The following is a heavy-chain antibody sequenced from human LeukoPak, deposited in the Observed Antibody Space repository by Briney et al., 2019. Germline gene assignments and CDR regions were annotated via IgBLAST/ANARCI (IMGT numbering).Heavy chain of an antibody. D-gene: IGHD3-16*02. Sequence: WETLSLTRTVSGDSISSSSYYWGWIRQPPGKGLEWIGSIYYSGSTYYNPSLKSRVTISVDTSKNQFSLKLSSVTAADTAVYYCAAYDYVWGSYRFDYWGQGTLVTVSS. V-gene: IGHV4-39*01. CDR1: GDSISSSSYY. CDR3: AAYDYVWGSYRFDY. CDR2: IYYSGST. J-gene: IGHJ4*02.